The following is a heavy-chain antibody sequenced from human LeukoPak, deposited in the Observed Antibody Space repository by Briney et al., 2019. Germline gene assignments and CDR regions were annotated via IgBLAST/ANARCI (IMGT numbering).Heavy chain of an antibody. CDR2: IGGRDGGT. J-gene: IGHJ4*02. Sequence: AESRSLSSVASGLIFTNYAVSWVRQVHGKGLEWVSAIGGRDGGTYYADYVKGRFTVSRDDPKNTLYLQMNTLRVEDTAVYDCAKWGDYDILTGYYYSDYWGQGTLVTVSS. CDR3: AKWGDYDILTGYYYSDY. V-gene: IGHV3-23*01. D-gene: IGHD3-9*01. CDR1: GLIFTNYA.